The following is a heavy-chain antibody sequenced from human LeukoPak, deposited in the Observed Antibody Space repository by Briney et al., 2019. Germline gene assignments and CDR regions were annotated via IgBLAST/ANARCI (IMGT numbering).Heavy chain of an antibody. CDR3: ARGEDILTAYYNYYYMDV. V-gene: IGHV4-59*01. D-gene: IGHD3-9*01. J-gene: IGHJ6*03. Sequence: SETLSLTCTVSGGSISSYYWSWIRQPPGKGLEWGGYIYYSGSTNYNPSLKRRVTISVDTSKNQFSLKLSSVTAAATAVYYCARGEDILTAYYNYYYMDVWGKGTTVTISS. CDR2: IYYSGST. CDR1: GGSISSYY.